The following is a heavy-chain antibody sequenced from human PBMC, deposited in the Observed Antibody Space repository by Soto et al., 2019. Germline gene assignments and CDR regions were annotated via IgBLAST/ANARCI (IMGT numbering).Heavy chain of an antibody. CDR3: ARAFHPCDYGVKNWFYS. V-gene: IGHV4-31*03. Sequence: PSETLSLTCTVSGGSISSGGYYWSWIRQHPGKGLEWIGYIYYSGSTYYNPSLKSRVTISVDTSKNQFSLKLSSVTAADTAVYYCARAFHPCDYGVKNWFYSWGQGTLVTVSA. D-gene: IGHD4-17*01. CDR1: GGSISSGGYY. J-gene: IGHJ5*01. CDR2: IYYSGST.